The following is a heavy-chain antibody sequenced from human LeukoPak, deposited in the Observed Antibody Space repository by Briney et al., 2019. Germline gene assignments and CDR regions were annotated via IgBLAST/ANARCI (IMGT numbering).Heavy chain of an antibody. V-gene: IGHV3-66*01. J-gene: IGHJ4*02. Sequence: PGGSLRLSCAASGFTVSSNYMSWVRQAPGKGLEWVSIIYSGGSTYYANSVKGRFTISRDKAKNTLYLQMSSLRAEDTAVYYCARVPLYGDYAYYFDHWGQGTLVTVSS. CDR2: IYSGGST. CDR1: GFTVSSNY. D-gene: IGHD4-17*01. CDR3: ARVPLYGDYAYYFDH.